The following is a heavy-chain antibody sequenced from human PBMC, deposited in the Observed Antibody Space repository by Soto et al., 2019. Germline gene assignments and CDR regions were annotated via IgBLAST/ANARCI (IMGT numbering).Heavy chain of an antibody. CDR3: AREARGFARYYYMDV. J-gene: IGHJ6*03. CDR1: GFTFSSYA. Sequence: GGSLRLSCAASGFTFSSYAMNWVRQAPGKGLEWVSNIRQDGGGTYSVDSVKGRFTISRDNAKNSLYLQMNSLRAEDTAVYYCAREARGFARYYYMDVWGKGTTVTVSS. D-gene: IGHD5-12*01. V-gene: IGHV3-7*01. CDR2: IRQDGGGT.